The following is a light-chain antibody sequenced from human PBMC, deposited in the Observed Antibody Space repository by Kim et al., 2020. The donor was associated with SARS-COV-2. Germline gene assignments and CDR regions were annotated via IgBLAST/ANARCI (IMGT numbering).Light chain of an antibody. CDR3: SSYTTTGSLVV. V-gene: IGLV2-14*03. J-gene: IGLJ2*01. CDR1: ASDIGGYDY. CDR2: DVS. Sequence: QSIAISCTETASDIGGYDYVSWYQQHPGNAPKVMISDVSSRPSGVSVRFSGSKSGNTASLTISGLQAEDEADYYCSSYTTTGSLVVFGGGTQLTVL.